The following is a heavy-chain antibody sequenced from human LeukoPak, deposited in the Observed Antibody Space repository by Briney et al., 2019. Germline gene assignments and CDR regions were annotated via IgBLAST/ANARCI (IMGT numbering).Heavy chain of an antibody. D-gene: IGHD3-22*01. CDR1: GFTFSSYG. Sequence: GGSLRLSCAASGFTFSSYGMHWVRQAPGKGLEWMTFIRYDGSNKYYADSVKGRFTISRDNAKNSLYLQMNSLRAEDTAVYYCARRDYYDSSGYPDYWGQGTLVTVSS. CDR2: IRYDGSNK. V-gene: IGHV3-30*02. CDR3: ARRDYYDSSGYPDY. J-gene: IGHJ4*02.